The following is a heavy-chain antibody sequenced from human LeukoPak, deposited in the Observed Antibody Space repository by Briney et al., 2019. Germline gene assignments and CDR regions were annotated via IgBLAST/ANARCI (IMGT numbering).Heavy chain of an antibody. V-gene: IGHV3-23*01. CDR2: ITGTGGNT. D-gene: IGHD6-19*01. J-gene: IGHJ3*02. CDR3: AKVRDTRDWYKDAFDI. Sequence: PGGSLRLSCAASGFTFSSYAMSWVRQAPGKGLEWVSAITGTGGNTYYAASVKGRFTVSRDNSKNTLYLQMSSLRAEDTAMYYCAKVRDTRDWYKDAFDIWGQGTRVTVSS. CDR1: GFTFSSYA.